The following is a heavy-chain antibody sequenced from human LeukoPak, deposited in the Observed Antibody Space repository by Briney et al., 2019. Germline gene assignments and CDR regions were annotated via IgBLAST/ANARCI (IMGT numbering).Heavy chain of an antibody. V-gene: IGHV3-23*01. CDR1: GFTFSSYA. CDR3: AKGLTPSDY. J-gene: IGHJ4*02. Sequence: GGSLRLSCAASGFTFSSYAMSWVRQTPGKGLEWVSGISDSGGGTYYADSVKGRFTISRDNSKNTLYLQMNSLRAEDKAVYYCAKGLTPSDYWGQGTLVTVSS. CDR2: ISDSGGGT.